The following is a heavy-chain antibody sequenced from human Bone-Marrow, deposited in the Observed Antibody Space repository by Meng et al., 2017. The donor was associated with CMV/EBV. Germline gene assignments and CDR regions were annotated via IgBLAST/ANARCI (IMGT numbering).Heavy chain of an antibody. Sequence: GESLKISCAASGFTFSNYGMNWVRQAPGKGLEWVSSISSSSSYIYYADSVKGRFTISRDNAKNSLYLQMNSLRAEDTAVYYCASSSPEEWGQGTLVTVSS. J-gene: IGHJ4*02. D-gene: IGHD6-13*01. CDR3: ASSSPEE. V-gene: IGHV3-21*01. CDR2: ISSSSSYI. CDR1: GFTFSNYG.